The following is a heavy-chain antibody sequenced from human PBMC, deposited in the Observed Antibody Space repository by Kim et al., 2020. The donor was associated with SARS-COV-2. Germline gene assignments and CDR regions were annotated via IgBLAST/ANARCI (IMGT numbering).Heavy chain of an antibody. D-gene: IGHD3-22*01. CDR1: GFTFDDYA. V-gene: IGHV3-9*01. Sequence: GGSLRLSCAASGFTFDDYAMHWVRQAPGKGLEWVSGISWNSGSIGYADSVKGRFTTSRDNAKNSLYLQMNSLRAEDTALYYCAKLSVRFYYDSSDQTGDYGGQGTLVTVSS. CDR2: ISWNSGSI. J-gene: IGHJ4*02. CDR3: AKLSVRFYYDSSDQTGDY.